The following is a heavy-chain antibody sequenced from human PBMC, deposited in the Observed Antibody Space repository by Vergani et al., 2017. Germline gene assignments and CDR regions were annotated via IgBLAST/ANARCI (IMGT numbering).Heavy chain of an antibody. CDR1: GGSISSGDYY. CDR3: ARERGRIFGVVIIRGWFDP. J-gene: IGHJ5*02. V-gene: IGHV3-11*01. Sequence: QVQLQESGPGLVKPSQTLSLTCTVSGGSISSGDYYMSWIRQAPGKGLEWVSYISSSGSTIYYADSVKGRFTISRDNAKNSLYLQMNSLRAEDTAVYYCARERGRIFGVVIIRGWFDPWGQGTLVTVSS. CDR2: ISSSGSTI. D-gene: IGHD3-3*01.